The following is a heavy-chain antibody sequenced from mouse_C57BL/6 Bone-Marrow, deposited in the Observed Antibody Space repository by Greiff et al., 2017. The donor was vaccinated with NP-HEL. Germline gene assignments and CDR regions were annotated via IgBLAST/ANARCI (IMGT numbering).Heavy chain of an antibody. CDR3: ARHTYDYDGFDY. CDR2: ISGGGGNT. CDR1: GFTFSSYT. D-gene: IGHD2-4*01. J-gene: IGHJ2*01. V-gene: IGHV5-9*01. Sequence: EVKVVQSGGGLVKPGGSLKLSCAASGFTFSSYTMSWVRQTPEKRLEWVATISGGGGNTYYPASVKGRFTISRDNAKNTLYLQMSSLRSEDTALYYCARHTYDYDGFDYWGQGTTLTVSS.